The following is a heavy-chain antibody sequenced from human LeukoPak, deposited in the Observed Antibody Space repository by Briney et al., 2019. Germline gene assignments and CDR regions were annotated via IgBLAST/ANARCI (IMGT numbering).Heavy chain of an antibody. CDR2: IWYDGTNK. J-gene: IGHJ4*02. Sequence: GGSLRLSCAASGFTFSSYGMQWVRQAPGNGLEWVAVIWYDGTNKYYADSVKGRFTISRDNSKNTQYLQMNSLRAEDTAVYYCARAPSSSWYYFDYWGQGTLVTVSS. D-gene: IGHD6-13*01. CDR1: GFTFSSYG. V-gene: IGHV3-33*01. CDR3: ARAPSSSWYYFDY.